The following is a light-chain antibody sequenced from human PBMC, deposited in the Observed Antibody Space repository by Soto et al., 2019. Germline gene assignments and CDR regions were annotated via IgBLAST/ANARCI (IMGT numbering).Light chain of an antibody. CDR1: SSDVDTNNY. CDR2: EVI. CDR3: SSYTSSILHV. J-gene: IGLJ1*01. V-gene: IGLV2-14*01. Sequence: QSVLTQPASVSGSPGQSIIISCTGTSSDVDTNNYVSWYQQHPGKAPKLMIYEVINRPPGVSDRFSGSKSGNTASLTISGLQAEDEADYYCSSYTSSILHVFGTGTKVTVL.